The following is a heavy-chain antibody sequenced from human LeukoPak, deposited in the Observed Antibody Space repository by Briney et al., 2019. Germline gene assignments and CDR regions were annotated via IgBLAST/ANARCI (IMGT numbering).Heavy chain of an antibody. CDR2: IYPGDSDT. Sequence: GESLKISFKGSGYSFTSYWIGWVRQMPGKGLEWMGIIYPGDSDTRYSPSFQGQVTISADKSISTAYLQWSSLKASDTAMYYCARQRYSYGYTADAFDIWGQGTMVTVSS. CDR3: ARQRYSYGYTADAFDI. D-gene: IGHD5-18*01. V-gene: IGHV5-51*01. J-gene: IGHJ3*02. CDR1: GYSFTSYW.